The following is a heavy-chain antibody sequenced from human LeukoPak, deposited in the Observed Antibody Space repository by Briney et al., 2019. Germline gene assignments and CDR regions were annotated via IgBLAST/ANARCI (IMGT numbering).Heavy chain of an antibody. V-gene: IGHV4-4*07. Sequence: SETLSLTCAVYGGSFSGYYWSWIRQPAGKGLEWIGRIYTSGSTNYNPSLKSRVTMSVDTSKNQFSLKLSSVTAADTAVYYCARDSNSYYDILTGYHYFDYWGQGTLVTVSS. CDR3: ARDSNSYYDILTGYHYFDY. CDR2: IYTSGST. CDR1: GGSFSGYY. D-gene: IGHD3-9*01. J-gene: IGHJ4*02.